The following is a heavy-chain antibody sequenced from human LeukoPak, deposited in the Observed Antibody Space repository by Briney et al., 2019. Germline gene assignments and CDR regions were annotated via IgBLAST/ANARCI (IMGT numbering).Heavy chain of an antibody. J-gene: IGHJ5*02. D-gene: IGHD2-2*01. CDR3: ARMGLEIVVITAAPARPVRWFDP. CDR1: GGSISSYY. Sequence: SETLSLTCTVSGGSISSYYWSWIRQPPGKGLEWIGYIYYSGSTNYNPSLKSRVTISVDTSKNQFSLKVTSVTAADTAVYYCARMGLEIVVITAAPARPVRWFDPWGQGTLVTVSS. V-gene: IGHV4-59*12. CDR2: IYYSGST.